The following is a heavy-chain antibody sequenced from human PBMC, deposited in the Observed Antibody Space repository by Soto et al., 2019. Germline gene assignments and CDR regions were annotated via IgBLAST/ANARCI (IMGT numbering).Heavy chain of an antibody. CDR3: ARRYRSSIVDLGMDV. J-gene: IGHJ6*02. V-gene: IGHV1-8*01. Sequence: ASVKVSCKASGYTFTNYDFNWVRQATGQGLEWMGWMNPNSGNTGYAQKFQGRVTMTRNTSISTVYMELSSLRSEDTAVYYCARRYRSSIVDLGMDVWGQGTTVTVSS. D-gene: IGHD2-15*01. CDR2: MNPNSGNT. CDR1: GYTFTNYD.